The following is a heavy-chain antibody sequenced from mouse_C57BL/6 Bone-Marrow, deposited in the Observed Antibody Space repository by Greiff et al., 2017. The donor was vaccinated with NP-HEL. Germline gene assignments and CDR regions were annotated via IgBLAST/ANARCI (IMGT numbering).Heavy chain of an antibody. D-gene: IGHD2-3*01. Sequence: VKLQQPGTELVKPGASVKLSCKASGYTFTSYWMHWVKQRPGQGLEWIGNINPSNGGTNYNEKFKSKATLTVDKSSSSAYMQLSRLTSEDSAVYYCARSRWFPYYFDCWGQGTTLTVSS. J-gene: IGHJ2*01. V-gene: IGHV1-53*01. CDR2: INPSNGGT. CDR1: GYTFTSYW. CDR3: ARSRWFPYYFDC.